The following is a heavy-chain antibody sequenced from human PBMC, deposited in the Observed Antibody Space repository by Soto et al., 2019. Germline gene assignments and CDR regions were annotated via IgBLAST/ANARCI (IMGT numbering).Heavy chain of an antibody. CDR2: INHSGST. Sequence: PSETLSLTCAVYGGSFSGYYWSWIRQPPGKGLEWIGEINHSGSTNYNPSLKSRVTISVDTSKNQFSLKLSSVTAADTAVYYCARAAITMVRGVFYYYYGMDVWGQGTTVTVSS. J-gene: IGHJ6*02. V-gene: IGHV4-34*01. CDR1: GGSFSGYY. CDR3: ARAAITMVRGVFYYYYGMDV. D-gene: IGHD3-10*01.